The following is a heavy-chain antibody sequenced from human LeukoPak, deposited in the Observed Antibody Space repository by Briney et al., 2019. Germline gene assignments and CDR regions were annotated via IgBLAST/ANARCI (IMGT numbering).Heavy chain of an antibody. CDR3: ASTVTQATQKNDY. Sequence: RPSETLSLTCAVSGVSISSGGYSWSWIRQPPGKGLEWIGYIYHSGSTYYNPSLKSRVTISVDRSKNQFSLKLSSVTAADTAVYYCASTVTQATQKNDYWGQGTLVTVSS. V-gene: IGHV4-30-2*01. J-gene: IGHJ4*02. CDR1: GVSISSGGYS. D-gene: IGHD4-17*01. CDR2: IYHSGST.